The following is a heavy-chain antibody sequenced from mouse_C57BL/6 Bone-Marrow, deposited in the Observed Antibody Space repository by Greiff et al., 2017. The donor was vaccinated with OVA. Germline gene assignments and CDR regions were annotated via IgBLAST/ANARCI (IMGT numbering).Heavy chain of an antibody. V-gene: IGHV1-50*01. Sequence: QVQLQQPGAELVKPGASVKLSCKASGYTFTSYWMQWVKQRPGQGLEWIGEIDPSDSYTNYNQKFKGKATLTVDTSSSTAYMQLSSLPSEDSAVYYCARGIYYGNYGYGDVWGTGTTVTVSS. D-gene: IGHD2-1*01. CDR3: ARGIYYGNYGYGDV. CDR2: IDPSDSYT. J-gene: IGHJ1*03. CDR1: GYTFTSYW.